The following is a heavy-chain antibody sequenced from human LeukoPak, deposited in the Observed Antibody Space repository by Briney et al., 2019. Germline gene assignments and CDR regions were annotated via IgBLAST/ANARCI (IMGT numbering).Heavy chain of an antibody. Sequence: GGSLRLSCAASGFSLSTYGMHWVRQAPGKGLEWVAFIRHDASSQYYADSVKGRFTISRDSSKDTLYLQMNSLRTEDTAVYFCAKDRLEFYGSARYYFDSWGQGSLVTVSS. CDR1: GFSLSTYG. CDR2: IRHDASSQ. D-gene: IGHD3-10*01. CDR3: AKDRLEFYGSARYYFDS. J-gene: IGHJ4*02. V-gene: IGHV3-30*02.